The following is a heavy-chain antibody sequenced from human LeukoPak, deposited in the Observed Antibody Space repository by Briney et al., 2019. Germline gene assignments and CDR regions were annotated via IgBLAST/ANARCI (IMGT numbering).Heavy chain of an antibody. V-gene: IGHV4-61*02. Sequence: PSETLSLTCTVSGGSISSSSYYWSWIRQPAGEGLEWIGRIYTSGSTNYNPSLKSRVTMSVDTSKNQFSLKVTSLTAADTAVYYCARDSAMLTYFDYWGQGTLVTVSS. D-gene: IGHD5-18*01. J-gene: IGHJ4*02. CDR1: GGSISSSSYY. CDR3: ARDSAMLTYFDY. CDR2: IYTSGST.